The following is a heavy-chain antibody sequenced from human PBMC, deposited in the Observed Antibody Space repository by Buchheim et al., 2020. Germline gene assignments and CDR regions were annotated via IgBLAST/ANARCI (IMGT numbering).Heavy chain of an antibody. CDR3: VRDNLLASGDYFDH. J-gene: IGHJ4*02. Sequence: EVQLVESGGGLVQPGGSLRLSCAASGFSLSNYWIYWVRQAPGKGLEWVSRIKNDGVTTAYADSVKGRFTMSRDNAKNTVYLQMNSLRADDTAVYYCVRDNLLASGDYFDHWGQGTL. CDR2: IKNDGVTT. V-gene: IGHV3-74*03. CDR1: GFSLSNYW. D-gene: IGHD1-1*01.